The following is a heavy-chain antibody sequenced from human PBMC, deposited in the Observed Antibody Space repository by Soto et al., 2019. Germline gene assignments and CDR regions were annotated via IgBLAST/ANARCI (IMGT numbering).Heavy chain of an antibody. CDR3: AREKVGANDY. D-gene: IGHD1-26*01. V-gene: IGHV1-8*01. Sequence: QVQLVQSGAEVKKPGASVKVSCKASGYTFTSYDINWVRQATGQGLEWMGWMNPNSGNTGYAQKLQGRATLTRNTSISTAYMDLNSLRSEDTAVYYCAREKVGANDYWGQGTLVTVSS. J-gene: IGHJ4*02. CDR1: GYTFTSYD. CDR2: MNPNSGNT.